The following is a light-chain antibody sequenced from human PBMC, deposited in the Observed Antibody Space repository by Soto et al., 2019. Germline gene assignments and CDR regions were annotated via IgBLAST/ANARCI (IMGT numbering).Light chain of an antibody. CDR2: DAS. J-gene: IGKJ4*01. Sequence: TQSPATLSSSPGERATLSWRASQSIDTYLAWYQQKPGQAPRLLIYDASDRATGIPARFSGSGSGTAFTLTISGLEPEDFALYYCQQRYNWPLTFGGGTKVDIK. CDR3: QQRYNWPLT. V-gene: IGKV3-11*01. CDR1: QSIDTY.